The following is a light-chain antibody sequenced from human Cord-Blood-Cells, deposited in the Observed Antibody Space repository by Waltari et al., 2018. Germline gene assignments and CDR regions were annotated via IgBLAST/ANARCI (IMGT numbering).Light chain of an antibody. CDR3: SSYTSSSTWV. CDR1: SSDVGGYNY. Sequence: QSALTQPASVSGSPGQSITISCTGTSSDVGGYNYVSWYPQHPGKAPKLMLYAVSKRPSGVSNRFSGSKSGNTASLTISGLQAEDEADYYCSSYTSSSTWVFGGGTKLTVL. J-gene: IGLJ3*02. V-gene: IGLV2-14*01. CDR2: AVS.